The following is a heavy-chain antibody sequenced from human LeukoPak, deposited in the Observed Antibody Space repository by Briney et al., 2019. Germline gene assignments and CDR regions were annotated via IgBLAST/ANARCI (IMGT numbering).Heavy chain of an antibody. J-gene: IGHJ6*02. CDR3: TIGIGVRESCYYIKYYYGMDV. CDR1: GYTFTGYD. D-gene: IGHD3-3*01. CDR2: INPNSGAT. Sequence: GASVKVSCKASGYTFTGYDIHWVRQAPGQGLEWMGWINPNSGATNYAQNFQGRVTMTRDTSTSTAYMELSRLRSDDTAVYYCTIGIGVRESCYYIKYYYGMDVWGQGTTVTVSS. V-gene: IGHV1-2*02.